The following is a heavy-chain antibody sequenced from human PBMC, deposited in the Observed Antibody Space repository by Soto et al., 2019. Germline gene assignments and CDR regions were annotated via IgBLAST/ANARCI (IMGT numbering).Heavy chain of an antibody. J-gene: IGHJ5*02. V-gene: IGHV4-59*01. Sequence: SENLSLTCTVSGGSISSDYWSWIRLPPGKGLEWIGYIYYSGSTNYNPSLKSRVTISVDTSKNQFSLKLSSVTAADTAVYYCARVMVRGVMSGWFDPWGQGTLVTVSS. CDR2: IYYSGST. CDR1: GGSISSDY. D-gene: IGHD3-10*01. CDR3: ARVMVRGVMSGWFDP.